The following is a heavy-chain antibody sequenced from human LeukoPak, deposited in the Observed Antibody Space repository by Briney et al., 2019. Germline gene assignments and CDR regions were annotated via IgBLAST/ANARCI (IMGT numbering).Heavy chain of an antibody. D-gene: IGHD3-10*01. J-gene: IGHJ5*02. CDR1: GCTLTDYY. CDR3: ARDPDMSNYGLVRWFDP. V-gene: IGHV1-2*02. CDR2: INPNIGGT. Sequence: AAVQVSCQASGCTLTDYYMHWVRQPPGQGLAGVGWINPNIGGTKYAQKFHGRVTMTRDSSINTAYMELSRLRSYDTAVHYCARDPDMSNYGLVRWFDPWGQGTLVTVSS.